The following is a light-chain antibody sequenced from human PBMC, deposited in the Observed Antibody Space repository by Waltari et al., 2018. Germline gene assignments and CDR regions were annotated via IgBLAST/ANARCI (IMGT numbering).Light chain of an antibody. V-gene: IGKV1-8*01. J-gene: IGKJ4*01. Sequence: AIRITQSPSSLSASTGDRVTITCRASQGISSYLAWYQQKPGTAPKLLIYAASTLQSGVPSRFSGSGSGTDFTLTISCLQSEDFATYYCQQYYSFPVTFGGGTTVEIK. CDR1: QGISSY. CDR2: AAS. CDR3: QQYYSFPVT.